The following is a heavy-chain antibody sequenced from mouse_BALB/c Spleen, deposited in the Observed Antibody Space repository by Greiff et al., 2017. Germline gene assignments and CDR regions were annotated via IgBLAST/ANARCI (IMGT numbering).Heavy chain of an antibody. J-gene: IGHJ2*01. V-gene: IGHV1-9*01. CDR3: ARTYYDYDRLYFDY. D-gene: IGHD2-4*01. CDR2: ILPGSGST. Sequence: VQLQQSGAELMKPGASVKISCKATGYTFSSYWIEWVKQRPGHGLEWIGEILPGSGSTNYNEKFKGKATFTADTSSNTAYMQLSSLTSEDSAVYYCARTYYDYDRLYFDYWGQGTTLTVSA. CDR1: GYTFSSYW.